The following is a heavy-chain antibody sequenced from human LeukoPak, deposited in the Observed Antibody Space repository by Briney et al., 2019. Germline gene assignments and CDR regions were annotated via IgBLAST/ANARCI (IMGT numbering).Heavy chain of an antibody. D-gene: IGHD3-16*01. V-gene: IGHV3-7*01. CDR1: GIIITSYW. Sequence: GGSLRLSCAASGIIITSYWMSWVRQTPGKGLEWVANIKQDGSEKNYVDSVKGRFTIFRDNARDSLYLQMNSLRAEDTAVYYCASHSYGYNHWGQGTLVIVSS. CDR3: ASHSYGYNH. J-gene: IGHJ5*02. CDR2: IKQDGSEK.